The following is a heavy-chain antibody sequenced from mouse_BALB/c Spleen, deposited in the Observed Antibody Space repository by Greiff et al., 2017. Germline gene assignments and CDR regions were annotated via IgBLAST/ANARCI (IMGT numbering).Heavy chain of an antibody. CDR3: ARDKGGYRYDWFAY. J-gene: IGHJ3*01. Sequence: QVQLQQSGPGLVAPSQSLSITCTVSGFSLTGYGVNWVRQPPGKGLEWLGMTWGDGSTDYNSALKSRLSISKDNSKSQVFLKMNSLQTDDTARYYCARDKGGYRYDWFAYWGQGTLVTVSA. V-gene: IGHV2-6-7*01. CDR1: GFSLTGYG. D-gene: IGHD2-14*01. CDR2: TWGDGST.